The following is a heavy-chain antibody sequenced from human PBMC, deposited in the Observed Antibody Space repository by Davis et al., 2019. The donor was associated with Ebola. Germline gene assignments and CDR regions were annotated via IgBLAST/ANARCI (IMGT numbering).Heavy chain of an antibody. D-gene: IGHD7-27*01. V-gene: IGHV3-15*01. J-gene: IGHJ4*02. CDR2: IKSKTDGGTT. CDR1: GFTFSNAW. Sequence: GESLKISCAASGFTFSNAWMSWVRQAPGKGLEWVGRIKSKTDGGTTDYAAPVKGRFTISRDDSNNTLYLQMNSLKTEDTAVYYCTRAKRLHFSLLGGFDYWGQGTLVTVSS. CDR3: TRAKRLHFSLLGGFDY.